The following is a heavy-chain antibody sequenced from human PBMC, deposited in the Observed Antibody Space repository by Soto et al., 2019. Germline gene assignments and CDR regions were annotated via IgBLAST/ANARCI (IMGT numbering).Heavy chain of an antibody. J-gene: IGHJ4*02. Sequence: EVQLVESGGGLVKPWESLRLSCAASGFTFNNAWMSWVRQAPGKGLEWVGRIKSATDGETTDYAAPVKGRFTISRDDSKNTLYLQMNSLKTEDTAVYYCTKALRAGYSSTLDFWGQGTLVTVSS. D-gene: IGHD6-13*01. CDR3: TKALRAGYSSTLDF. V-gene: IGHV3-15*01. CDR1: GFTFNNAW. CDR2: IKSATDGETT.